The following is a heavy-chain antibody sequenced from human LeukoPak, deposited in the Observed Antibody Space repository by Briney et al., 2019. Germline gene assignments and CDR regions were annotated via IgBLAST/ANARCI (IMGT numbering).Heavy chain of an antibody. CDR2: IYSTGST. J-gene: IGHJ4*02. CDR3: ARQRGYDSGGTGSFDS. D-gene: IGHD6-19*01. V-gene: IGHV4-31*03. CDR1: GGSIGGAGSY. Sequence: PSETLSLTCSVSGGSIGGAGSYWTWIRQQPGKDLDWIGYIYSTGSTSFNPSLRSRVSMSVGTSENQFSLRLSSVTAADRGVYFCARQRGYDSGGTGSFDSWGQGTLVTVSS.